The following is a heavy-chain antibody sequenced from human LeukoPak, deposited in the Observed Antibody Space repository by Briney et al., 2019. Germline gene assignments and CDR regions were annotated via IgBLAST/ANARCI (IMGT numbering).Heavy chain of an antibody. J-gene: IGHJ4*02. CDR3: AKFNDILTGHFDY. CDR2: ISGGGGDT. Sequence: GGTLRLSYAASGFTCSSYAMSWVRQSPGTGLEWVSAISGGGGDTYYAYYTESVKGRFTISRDNSKNTLYLQMNSLRAEDTAVYFCAKFNDILTGHFDYWGQGTLVTISS. V-gene: IGHV3-23*01. CDR1: GFTCSSYA. D-gene: IGHD3-9*01.